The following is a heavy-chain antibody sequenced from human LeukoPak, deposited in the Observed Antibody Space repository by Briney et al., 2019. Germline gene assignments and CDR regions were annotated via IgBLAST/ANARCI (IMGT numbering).Heavy chain of an antibody. V-gene: IGHV4-59*01. D-gene: IGHD3-9*01. CDR3: AREGVGYYDILIGYYKPSDAFDI. Sequence: PSETLSLTCTVSGGSISSYYWSWIRQPPGKGLEWIGYIYYSGSTNYNPSLKSRVTISVDTSKNQFSLKLSSVTAADTAVYYCAREGVGYYDILIGYYKPSDAFDIWGQGTMVTVSS. CDR2: IYYSGST. CDR1: GGSISSYY. J-gene: IGHJ3*02.